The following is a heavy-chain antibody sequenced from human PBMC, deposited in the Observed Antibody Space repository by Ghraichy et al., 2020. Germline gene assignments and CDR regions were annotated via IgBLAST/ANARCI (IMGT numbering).Heavy chain of an antibody. CDR1: GFTFSSYS. V-gene: IGHV3-21*01. CDR3: AREEGQQLVRGSFDY. Sequence: GGSLRLSCAASGFTFSSYSMNWVRQAPGKGLEWVSSISSSSSYIYYADSVKGRFTISRDNAKNSLYLQMNSLRAEDTAVYYCAREEGQQLVRGSFDYWGQGTLVTVSS. J-gene: IGHJ4*02. CDR2: ISSSSSYI. D-gene: IGHD6-13*01.